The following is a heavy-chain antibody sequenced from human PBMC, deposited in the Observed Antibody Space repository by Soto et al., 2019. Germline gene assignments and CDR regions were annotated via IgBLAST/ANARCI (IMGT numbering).Heavy chain of an antibody. CDR3: AKDYDILTGFEQGGDAFDI. CDR2: ISAYNGNT. V-gene: IGHV1-18*01. D-gene: IGHD3-9*01. Sequence: QVQLVQSGAEVKKPGASVKVSCKASGYTFTSYGISWVRQAPGQGLEWMGWISAYNGNTNYAQKLQGRGTMTTDTSTSTAYMELRSLRSDDTAVYYCAKDYDILTGFEQGGDAFDIWGQGTMVTVSS. CDR1: GYTFTSYG. J-gene: IGHJ3*02.